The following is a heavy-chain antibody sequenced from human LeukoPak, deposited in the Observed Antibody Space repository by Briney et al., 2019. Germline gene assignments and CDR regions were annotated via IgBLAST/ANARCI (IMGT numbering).Heavy chain of an antibody. CDR1: GFTFSSYE. Sequence: GSLRLSCAASGFTFSSYEMNWVRQAPGKGLVWVSRINSDGRSTNYADSVKGRFTISRGNAKNTLYLQMNSLRAEDTAVYYCARGADSGYSSDNWGQGTLVSVSS. V-gene: IGHV3-74*01. CDR3: ARGADSGYSSDN. CDR2: INSDGRST. J-gene: IGHJ4*02. D-gene: IGHD3-9*01.